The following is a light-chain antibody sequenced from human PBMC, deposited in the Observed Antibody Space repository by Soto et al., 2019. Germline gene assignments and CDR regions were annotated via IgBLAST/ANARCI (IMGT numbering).Light chain of an antibody. J-gene: IGKJ1*01. CDR3: QQYSSLWT. Sequence: EIVLTQSPGTLSLSPGERVTLSCRTSQSVSNNYLAWYQQKPGQAPRLLIYGASSRATGIPGRFSGSGSGTDFTLSISRLEPEDFAVYYCQQYSSLWTFGQGTKVDIK. CDR2: GAS. V-gene: IGKV3-20*01. CDR1: QSVSNNY.